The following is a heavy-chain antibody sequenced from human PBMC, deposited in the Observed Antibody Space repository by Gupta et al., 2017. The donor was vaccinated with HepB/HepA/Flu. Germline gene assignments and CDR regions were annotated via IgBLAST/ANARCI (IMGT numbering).Heavy chain of an antibody. Sequence: EVHLVESGGGLVQPGGYLTRSCSASGFTFSSYSMHWVRQAPGKVLAWLSFISTTGNTIYYADSVKGRFTISRDNAMNSLYLQMNSLRDEGTAVYYCARARSGFHMDVWGKGTTVAVSS. CDR2: ISTTGNTI. CDR1: GFTFSSYS. D-gene: IGHD3-10*01. CDR3: ARARSGFHMDV. J-gene: IGHJ6*03. V-gene: IGHV3-48*02.